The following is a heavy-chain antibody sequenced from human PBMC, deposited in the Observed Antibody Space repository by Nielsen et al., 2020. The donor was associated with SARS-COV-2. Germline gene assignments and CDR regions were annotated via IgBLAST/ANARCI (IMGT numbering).Heavy chain of an antibody. CDR3: ARAQDIVVVVAVPVDAFDI. V-gene: IGHV1-69*13. J-gene: IGHJ3*02. D-gene: IGHD2-15*01. CDR2: IIPIFGTA. CDR1: GGTFSSYA. Sequence: SVKVSCKASGGTFSSYAISWVRQAPGQGLEWMGGIIPIFGTANYAQKFQGRVTITADESTSTAYMELSSLRSEDTAVYYCARAQDIVVVVAVPVDAFDIWGQGTMVTVSS.